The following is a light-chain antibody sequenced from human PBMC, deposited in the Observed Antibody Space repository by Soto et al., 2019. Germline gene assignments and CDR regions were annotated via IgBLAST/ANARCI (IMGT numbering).Light chain of an antibody. J-gene: IGLJ3*02. CDR1: SSNIGAGYD. CDR2: GNS. V-gene: IGLV1-40*01. Sequence: QSVLTQPPSVSGAPGQRVTISCTGSSSNIGAGYDVHWYQQRPGTAPKLLIFGNSNRPSGVPDRFSGSKSGTSASLAITGLQAEDEADYYCCSYAGSNTLVFGGGTKLTVL. CDR3: CSYAGSNTLV.